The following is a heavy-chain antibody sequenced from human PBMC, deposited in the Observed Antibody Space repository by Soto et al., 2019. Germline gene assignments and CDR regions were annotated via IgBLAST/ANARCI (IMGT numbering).Heavy chain of an antibody. CDR2: VYHTGTT. J-gene: IGHJ6*02. CDR3: ARALVTDYNSRDYHYYFAMDV. Sequence: SETLSLTCTVSGGSISSYYWSWIRQPAGKGLEWIANVYHTGTTYYNPSLKSRVSMSVDTSQNQFSLILASVTAADTAVYYCARALVTDYNSRDYHYYFAMDVWGQGTSVTVSS. D-gene: IGHD3-22*01. V-gene: IGHV4-59*06. CDR1: GGSISSYY.